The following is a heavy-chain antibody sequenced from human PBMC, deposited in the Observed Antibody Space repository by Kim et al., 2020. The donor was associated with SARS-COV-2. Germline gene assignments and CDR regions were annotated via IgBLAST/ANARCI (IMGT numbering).Heavy chain of an antibody. V-gene: IGHV1-69*13. Sequence: SVKVSCKASGGTFSRYTISWVRQAPGQGLEWMGGITPIFGTAGYAQKFQGTVTITADESTSTAYMELRGLRSEDPAVYFCARHYDPNLYDFYGMDVWGQ. CDR3: ARHYDPNLYDFYGMDV. CDR2: ITPIFGTA. D-gene: IGHD3-3*01. J-gene: IGHJ6*02. CDR1: GGTFSRYT.